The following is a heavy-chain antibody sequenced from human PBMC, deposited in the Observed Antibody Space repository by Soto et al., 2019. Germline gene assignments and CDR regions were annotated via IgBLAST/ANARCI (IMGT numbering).Heavy chain of an antibody. CDR2: IYYSGST. D-gene: IGHD6-13*01. V-gene: IGHV4-30-4*01. J-gene: IGHJ6*02. CDR1: GGSISSGDYY. Sequence: SEPLSLTGTVSGGSISSGDYYGSWIRQPPGKGLEWIGYIYYSGSTYYNPSLKSRVTISVDTSKNQFSLKLSSVTAADTAVYYCARDDAYSSPPGGMDVWGQGTTVTVSS. CDR3: ARDDAYSSPPGGMDV.